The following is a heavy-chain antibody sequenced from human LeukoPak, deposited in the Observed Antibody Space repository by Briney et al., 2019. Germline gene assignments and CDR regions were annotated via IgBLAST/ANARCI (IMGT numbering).Heavy chain of an antibody. D-gene: IGHD6-19*01. CDR2: ISYSGST. V-gene: IGHV4-59*08. Sequence: PSETLSLTCTVSGGSISSYYWSWVRQPPGKGLEWVGYISYSGSTNYNPSLKSRVTISVDTSKNQFSLRLSSVAAADTAVYYFAGGRQWLAHDYWGQGTLVTVSS. J-gene: IGHJ4*02. CDR1: GGSISSYY. CDR3: AGGRQWLAHDY.